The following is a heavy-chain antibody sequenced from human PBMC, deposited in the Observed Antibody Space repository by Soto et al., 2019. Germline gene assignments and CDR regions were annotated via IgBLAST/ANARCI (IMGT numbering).Heavy chain of an antibody. CDR2: ISYDGSNK. CDR1: GFTFSSYG. V-gene: IGHV3-30*03. J-gene: IGHJ4*02. Sequence: PGGSLRLSCAASGFTFSSYGMHWVRQAPGKGLEWVAVISYDGSNKYYADSVRGRFTISRDNSKNTLYLQMNSLRAEDTAVYYCARERTYFGDYWGQGTLVTVSS. D-gene: IGHD3-9*01. CDR3: ARERTYFGDY.